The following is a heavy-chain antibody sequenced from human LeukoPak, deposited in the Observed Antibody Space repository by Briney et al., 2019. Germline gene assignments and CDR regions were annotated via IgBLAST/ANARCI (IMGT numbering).Heavy chain of an antibody. V-gene: IGHV3-7*01. CDR1: GFTFSDYY. D-gene: IGHD3-16*01. Sequence: GGSLRLSCAASGFTFSDYYMSWVRQAPGKGLEWVANIDQDGGETNYVDSVKGRFTISRDNAKNSLYLQMNSLRAEDTAVYYCARLRSYGYYYNGMDVWGQGTTVTVSS. CDR3: ARLRSYGYYYNGMDV. CDR2: IDQDGGET. J-gene: IGHJ6*02.